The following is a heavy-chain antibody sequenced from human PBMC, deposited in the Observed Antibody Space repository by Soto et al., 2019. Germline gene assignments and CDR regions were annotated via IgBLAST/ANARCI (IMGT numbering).Heavy chain of an antibody. CDR2: IYPGDSDT. CDR1: EYRFTTYW. CDR3: ARHCSSTDCYFDY. V-gene: IGHV5-51*01. Sequence: PGESLKISCKGSEYRFTTYWIAWVRQMPGKGLECMGIIYPGDSDTRYSPSFQGQVTISADKSINTAYLQWSSLKASDTAMYYCARHCSSTDCYFDYWGQGTLGTVSS. J-gene: IGHJ4*02. D-gene: IGHD2-2*01.